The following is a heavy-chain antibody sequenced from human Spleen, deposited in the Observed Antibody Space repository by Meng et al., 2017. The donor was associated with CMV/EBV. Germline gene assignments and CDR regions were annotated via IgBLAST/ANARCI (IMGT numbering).Heavy chain of an antibody. D-gene: IGHD2/OR15-2a*01. V-gene: IGHV3-74*03. Sequence: QLLGSGGGLVQPGGSLRLSFAVSGFTLRSYWMHWVRQAPGKGLEWVSRIDIDGRDITYADSVKGRFTISRDTAKNTLYLEMNSLRVEDTAVYYCARGLEEYLGWEMGYWGQGTLVTVSS. J-gene: IGHJ4*02. CDR2: IDIDGRDI. CDR1: GFTLRSYW. CDR3: ARGLEEYLGWEMGY.